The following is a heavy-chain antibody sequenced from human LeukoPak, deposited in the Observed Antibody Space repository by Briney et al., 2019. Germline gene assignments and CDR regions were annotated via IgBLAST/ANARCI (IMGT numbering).Heavy chain of an antibody. V-gene: IGHV3-33*01. J-gene: IGHJ4*02. CDR1: GFIFSDYG. Sequence: SLRLSCAASGFIFSDYGMHWVRQAPGKGLEGVAVIWYDGSNKYYADSVKGRFTISRESSKNALYLQMNSQRAEDTAVYYCARDKEWLVLKTGWEYYLDYWGQGTLVTVSS. CDR2: IWYDGSNK. CDR3: ARDKEWLVLKTGWEYYLDY. D-gene: IGHD3-3*01.